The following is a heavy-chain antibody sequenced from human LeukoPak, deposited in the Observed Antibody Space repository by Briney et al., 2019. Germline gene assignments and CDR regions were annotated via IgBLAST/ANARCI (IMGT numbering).Heavy chain of an antibody. Sequence: SVKVSCKASGGTFSSYAISWVRQAPGQGLEWMGRIIPIFGTANYAQKFQGRVTITTDESTSTAYMELSSLRSEDTAVYYCARTYCSSTSCLDYAIDYWGQETLVTASS. D-gene: IGHD2-2*01. CDR2: IIPIFGTA. J-gene: IGHJ4*02. V-gene: IGHV1-69*05. CDR1: GGTFSSYA. CDR3: ARTYCSSTSCLDYAIDY.